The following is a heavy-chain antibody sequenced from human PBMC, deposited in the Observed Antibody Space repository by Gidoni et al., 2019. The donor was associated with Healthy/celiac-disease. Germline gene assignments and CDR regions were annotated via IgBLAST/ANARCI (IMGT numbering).Heavy chain of an antibody. CDR1: GYTFTGYY. CDR2: INPNSGGT. Sequence: QVQLVQSGAEVKKPGASVQVSCKASGYTFTGYYMHWVRQAPGQGLEWMGWINPNSGGTNYAQKFQGRVTMTRDTSISTAYMELSRLRSDDTAVYYCARTRPPYYDILTGYHFDYWGQGTLVTVSS. J-gene: IGHJ4*02. CDR3: ARTRPPYYDILTGYHFDY. D-gene: IGHD3-9*01. V-gene: IGHV1-2*02.